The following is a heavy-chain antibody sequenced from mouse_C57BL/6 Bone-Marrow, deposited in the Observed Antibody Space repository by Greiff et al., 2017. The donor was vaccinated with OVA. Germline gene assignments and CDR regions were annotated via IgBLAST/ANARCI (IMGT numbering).Heavy chain of an antibody. CDR3: AREEGSYSKGDYYAMDY. V-gene: IGHV1-9*01. CDR1: GYTFTGYW. Sequence: VQLQQSGAELMKPGASVKLSCKATGYTFTGYWIEWVKQRPGHGLEWIGEILPGSGSTNYNEKFKGKATFTADTSSNTAYMQLSSLTTEDSAIYYCAREEGSYSKGDYYAMDYWGQGTSVTVSS. D-gene: IGHD2-5*01. CDR2: ILPGSGST. J-gene: IGHJ4*01.